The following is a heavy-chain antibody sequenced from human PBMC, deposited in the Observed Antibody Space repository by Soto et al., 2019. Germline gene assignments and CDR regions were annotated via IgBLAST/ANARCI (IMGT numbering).Heavy chain of an antibody. CDR3: ARDEEVNYADYGGSDHYYGMDV. CDR1: GGSISSGGYY. J-gene: IGHJ6*02. Sequence: KLSLTYTVSGGSISSGGYYWSWIRQHPGKGLEWIGYIYYTGSADYNPSLKNRVTISVDTSKNQFSLKLTSVTAADTAVYYCARDEEVNYADYGGSDHYYGMDVWCQGPTVT. CDR2: IYYTGSA. V-gene: IGHV4-31*03. D-gene: IGHD4-17*01.